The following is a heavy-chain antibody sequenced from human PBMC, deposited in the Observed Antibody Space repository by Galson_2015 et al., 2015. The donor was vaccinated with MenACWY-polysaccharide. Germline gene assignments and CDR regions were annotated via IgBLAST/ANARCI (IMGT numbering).Heavy chain of an antibody. CDR2: IGTGGDT. Sequence: SLRLSCAASGSTFSSFDMHWVRHVIGKGLEWVAAIGTGGDTYYSGSVKGRFTISRENAKNSLYLQMNSLRAGDTAEYYCAREFTGDGSSWYYWYFDLWGRGTLVTVSS. V-gene: IGHV3-13*01. D-gene: IGHD6-13*01. J-gene: IGHJ2*01. CDR3: AREFTGDGSSWYYWYFDL. CDR1: GSTFSSFD.